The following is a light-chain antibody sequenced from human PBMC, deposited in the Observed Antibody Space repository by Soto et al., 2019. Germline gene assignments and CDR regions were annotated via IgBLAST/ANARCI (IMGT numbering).Light chain of an antibody. Sequence: EIVLTQSPGTLSLSPGERATLSCRASQSVSSSLAWYQQKPGQAPRLLIYGASSRATGIPDRFSGSGSGPDFTLTISRLEPEDCAVYFCQHYGSSLTFGQGTKVEIK. J-gene: IGKJ1*01. V-gene: IGKV3-20*01. CDR2: GAS. CDR1: QSVSSS. CDR3: QHYGSSLT.